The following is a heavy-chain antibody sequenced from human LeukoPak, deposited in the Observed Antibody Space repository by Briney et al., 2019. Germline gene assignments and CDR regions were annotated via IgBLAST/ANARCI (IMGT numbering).Heavy chain of an antibody. D-gene: IGHD4-17*01. CDR1: GGSISSGSYY. CDR3: ARGDDGDVDY. J-gene: IGHJ4*02. V-gene: IGHV4-39*07. CDR2: IYYSGST. Sequence: KASQTLSLTCTVSGGSISSGSYYWGWIRQPPGKGLEWIGSIYYSGSTYYNPSLKSRVTISVDTSKNQFSLKLSSVTAADTAVYYCARGDDGDVDYWGQGTLVTVSS.